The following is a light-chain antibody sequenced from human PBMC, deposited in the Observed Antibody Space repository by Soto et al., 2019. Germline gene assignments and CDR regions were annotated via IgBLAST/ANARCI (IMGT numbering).Light chain of an antibody. V-gene: IGKV2-28*01. J-gene: IGKJ1*01. CDR2: MGS. CDR3: MQSIQPPWT. CDR1: QSLLHGNGYTY. Sequence: DIVVTQSPVSLPVTPGEPASIACRSSQSLLHGNGYTYLDWYLQKPGQSPQLLIYMGSNRASGVPDRFSGSGSGTDFTLKISRVAAEDVGVYYCMQSIQPPWTFGQGTKVDIK.